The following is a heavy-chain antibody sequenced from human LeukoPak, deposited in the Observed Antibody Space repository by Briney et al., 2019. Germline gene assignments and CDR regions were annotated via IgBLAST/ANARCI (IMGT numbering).Heavy chain of an antibody. CDR1: GFTFSSYA. CDR3: AKGGLRGSGNYYCVDY. CDR2: VGGNGGAI. J-gene: IGHJ4*02. V-gene: IGHV3-23*01. D-gene: IGHD3-10*01. Sequence: GGSLRLSCAASGFTFSSYAMSWVRQAPGKGLEWVACVGGNGGAIYYKDSVRGRFIISRDNSKNTLYLQMNSLRAEDTAVYYCAKGGLRGSGNYYCVDYWGQGTLVTVSS.